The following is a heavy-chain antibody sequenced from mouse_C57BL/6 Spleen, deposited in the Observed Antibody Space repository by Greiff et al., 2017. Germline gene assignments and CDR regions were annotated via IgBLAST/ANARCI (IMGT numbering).Heavy chain of an antibody. J-gene: IGHJ1*03. CDR2: FYPGSGSI. V-gene: IGHV1-62-2*01. Sequence: VKLQESGAELVKPGASVKLSCKASGYTFTEYTIHWVKQRSGQGLEWIGWFYPGSGSIKYNEKFKDKATLTADKSSSTVYMELSRLTSEDSAVYFCARHARDYGNYVGYFDVWGTGTTVTVSS. CDR1: GYTFTEYT. D-gene: IGHD2-1*01. CDR3: ARHARDYGNYVGYFDV.